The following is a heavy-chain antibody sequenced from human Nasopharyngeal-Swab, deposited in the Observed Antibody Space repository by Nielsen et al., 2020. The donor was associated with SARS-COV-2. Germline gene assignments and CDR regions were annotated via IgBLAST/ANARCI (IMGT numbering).Heavy chain of an antibody. V-gene: IGHV4-31*11. CDR3: ARAGTIFGVVIIHFDY. CDR2: IYYSGST. J-gene: IGHJ4*02. CDR1: GGSFSGYY. Sequence: LRLSCAVYGGSFSGYYWSWIRQHPGKGLEWIGYIYYSGSTYYNPSLKSRVTISVDTSKNQFSLKLSSVTAADTAVYYCARAGTIFGVVIIHFDYWGQGTLVTVSS. D-gene: IGHD3-3*01.